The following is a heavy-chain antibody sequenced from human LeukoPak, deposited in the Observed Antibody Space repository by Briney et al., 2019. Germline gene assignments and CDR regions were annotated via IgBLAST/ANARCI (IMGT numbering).Heavy chain of an antibody. J-gene: IGHJ4*02. Sequence: SETLSLTCAVYGGSFGGYYWSWIRQPPGKGLEWIGEINHSGSTNYNPSLKSRVTISVDTSKNQFSLKLSSVTAADTAVYYCARAGIAVAGLDYWGQGTLVTVSS. CDR2: INHSGST. CDR3: ARAGIAVAGLDY. CDR1: GGSFGGYY. D-gene: IGHD6-19*01. V-gene: IGHV4-34*01.